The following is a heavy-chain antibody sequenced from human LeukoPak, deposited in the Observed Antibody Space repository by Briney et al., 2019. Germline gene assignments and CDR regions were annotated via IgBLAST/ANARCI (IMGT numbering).Heavy chain of an antibody. CDR2: ISGSRRRI. CDR3: FGGSPQPNWFDP. D-gene: IGHD2-15*01. V-gene: IGHV3-23*01. J-gene: IGHJ5*02. CDR1: GFTFSNYA. Sequence: PGGSLRLSCAACGFTFSNYAMSWARPTRQGGVEWVLGISGSRRRIYYADSVKGTFTISRDNSKNTLYLQMNSLRAEDTAIYYCFGGSPQPNWFDPWGQGTLVTVSS.